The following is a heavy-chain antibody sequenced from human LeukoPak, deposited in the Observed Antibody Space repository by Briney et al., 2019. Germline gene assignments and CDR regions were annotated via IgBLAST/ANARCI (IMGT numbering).Heavy chain of an antibody. CDR3: ARSGVPGAMTWFDS. V-gene: IGHV5-51*01. D-gene: IGHD2-2*01. CDR2: IYPGDSDT. Sequence: GESLKISCKASGYSFTTYWIGWVRQMPGKGLEWMGIIYPGDSDTRYSPSFQGQVTISADKSINTAYLQWRSLKASDTAMYYCARSGVPGAMTWFDSWGQGTLVTVSS. J-gene: IGHJ5*01. CDR1: GYSFTTYW.